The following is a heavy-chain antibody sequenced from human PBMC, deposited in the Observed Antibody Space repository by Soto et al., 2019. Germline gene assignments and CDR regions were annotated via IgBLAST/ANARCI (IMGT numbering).Heavy chain of an antibody. CDR2: IYYSGST. J-gene: IGHJ5*02. V-gene: IGHV4-59*08. CDR1: GGSISSYY. Sequence: SLTCTVSGGSISSYYWSWIRQPPGKGLEWIGYIYYSGSTNYNPSLKSRVTISVDTSKNQFSLKLSSVTAADTAVYYCARRHEDYDILTGYYTSWFDPWGLGTLVTVSS. D-gene: IGHD3-9*01. CDR3: ARRHEDYDILTGYYTSWFDP.